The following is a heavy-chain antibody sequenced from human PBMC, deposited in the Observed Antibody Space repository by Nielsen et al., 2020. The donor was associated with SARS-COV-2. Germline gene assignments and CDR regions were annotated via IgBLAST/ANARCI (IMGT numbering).Heavy chain of an antibody. CDR1: GYTFSHYV. CDR2: MNTNTGDP. D-gene: IGHD3-10*01. CDR3: ARGGIALVRGTPERFDP. V-gene: IGHV7-4-1*02. J-gene: IGHJ5*02. Sequence: ASVKVSCKASGYTFSHYVIIWVRQAPGQGLEWMGWMNTNTGDPMYAQDFTGRFFFSLDSSVSTAYLHISGLKPEDTAVYYCARGGIALVRGTPERFDPWGQGTLVTVSS.